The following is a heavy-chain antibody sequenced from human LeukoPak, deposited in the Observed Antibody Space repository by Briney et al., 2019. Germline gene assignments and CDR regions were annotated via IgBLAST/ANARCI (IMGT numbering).Heavy chain of an antibody. CDR2: ISSGSSTI. CDR3: MRGARGFWSGYYDY. J-gene: IGHJ4*02. V-gene: IGHV3-48*01. D-gene: IGHD3-3*01. Sequence: GGSLRLSCAASGFTFSSYSMNWLRQAPGKGLEWVSYISSGSSTIYYTDSVKGRFTISRDNAKNSLYLQMNSLRAEDTAVYYCMRGARGFWSGYYDYWGQGTLVTVSS. CDR1: GFTFSSYS.